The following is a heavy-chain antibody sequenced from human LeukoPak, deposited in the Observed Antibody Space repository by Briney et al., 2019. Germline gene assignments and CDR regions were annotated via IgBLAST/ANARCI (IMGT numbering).Heavy chain of an antibody. V-gene: IGHV4-61*02. D-gene: IGHD6-13*01. Sequence: PSETLSLTCTVSGGSVTSGNYYWNWIRQPAGKGLEWIGRIYTNGGASYNPSLKSRVTISIDASKNQFSLKLSSVTAADTAVYYCARVAIAAAGIGAFDIWGQGTMVTVSS. CDR3: ARVAIAAAGIGAFDI. CDR1: GGSVTSGNYY. J-gene: IGHJ3*02. CDR2: IYTNGGA.